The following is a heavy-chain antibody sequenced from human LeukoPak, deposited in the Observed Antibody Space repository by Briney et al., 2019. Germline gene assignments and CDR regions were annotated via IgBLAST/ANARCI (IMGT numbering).Heavy chain of an antibody. D-gene: IGHD6-19*01. CDR2: IHYSGST. CDR1: GDSINSYY. J-gene: IGHJ4*02. CDR3: ARAGSGWSFDY. Sequence: SETLSLTCTVSGDSINSYYWTWIRQPPGKGLEWIGYIHYSGSTNYNPSLKSRVTISVDMSKNQFSLKLSSVTAADTAVYYCARAGSGWSFDYWGQGTLVTVSS. V-gene: IGHV4-59*01.